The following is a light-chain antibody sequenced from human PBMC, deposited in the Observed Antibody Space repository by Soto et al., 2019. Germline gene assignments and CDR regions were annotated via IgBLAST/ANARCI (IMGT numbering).Light chain of an antibody. CDR1: SSDVGSYNL. CDR3: CSYAGSSTPYV. Sequence: QSALTQPASVSRSPGQSITISCTGTSSDVGSYNLVSWYQQHPGKAPKLMIYEGSKRPSGVSNRFSGSKSGNTASLTISGLLAEDDADYYCCSYAGSSTPYVFGTGTKLTVL. CDR2: EGS. V-gene: IGLV2-23*01. J-gene: IGLJ1*01.